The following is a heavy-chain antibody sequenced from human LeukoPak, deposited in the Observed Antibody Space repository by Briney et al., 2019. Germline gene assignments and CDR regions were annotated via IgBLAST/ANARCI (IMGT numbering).Heavy chain of an antibody. J-gene: IGHJ3*01. CDR1: GYSFTTYW. D-gene: IGHD2-21*02. V-gene: IGHV5-51*01. CDR3: ARLCGAGCPPGAFDL. Sequence: PGESLKISCETSGYSFTTYWIGWVRQMPGKGLEGMSIIYPGDSATRYSPSFQGQVTISADKSTSTAYLQWSSLKASDTAMYYCARLCGAGCPPGAFDLWGQGTMVTVSS. CDR2: IYPGDSAT.